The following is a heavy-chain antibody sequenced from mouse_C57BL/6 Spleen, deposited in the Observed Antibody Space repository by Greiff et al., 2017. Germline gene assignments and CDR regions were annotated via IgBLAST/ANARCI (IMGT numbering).Heavy chain of an antibody. CDR1: GFNIKDYY. CDR3: TKDDSSQFAD. CDR2: IYPEDGDT. J-gene: IGHJ3*01. D-gene: IGHD1-1*01. V-gene: IGHV14-1*01. Sequence: VQLQQSGPELVRPGASVKLSCTASGFNIKDYYMNWVKQRPEQGLEWIGRIYPEDGDTEYAPKFQGKATMTADPSSNTSYLQLCDLTSEDTSVCYCTKDDSSQFADWGQGTLVTVSA.